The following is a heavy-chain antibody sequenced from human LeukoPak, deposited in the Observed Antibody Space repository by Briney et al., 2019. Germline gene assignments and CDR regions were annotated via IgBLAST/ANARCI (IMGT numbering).Heavy chain of an antibody. Sequence: ASVKVSCKASGYTFASYYMHWVRQAPGQGLEWMGIINPSGGSTSYAQKFQGRVTITADKSTSTAYMELSSLRSEDTAVYYCARASSTSNYNWFDPWGQGTLVTVSS. V-gene: IGHV1-46*01. J-gene: IGHJ5*02. CDR2: INPSGGST. CDR3: ARASSTSNYNWFDP. D-gene: IGHD2-2*01. CDR1: GYTFASYY.